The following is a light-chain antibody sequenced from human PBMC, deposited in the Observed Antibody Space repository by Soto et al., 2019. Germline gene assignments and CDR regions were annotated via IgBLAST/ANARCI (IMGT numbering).Light chain of an antibody. J-gene: IGLJ1*01. CDR3: SSYTSSSTLGV. CDR1: SSDVGGYNY. Sequence: QSVLTQPASVSGSPGQSITISCTGTSSDVGGYNYVSWYQQHPGKAPKLMIYEVSNRPSGVSNRFSGSKSGNTASLTISGLQAEDEADYYCSSYTSSSTLGVXGTGTKSPS. V-gene: IGLV2-14*01. CDR2: EVS.